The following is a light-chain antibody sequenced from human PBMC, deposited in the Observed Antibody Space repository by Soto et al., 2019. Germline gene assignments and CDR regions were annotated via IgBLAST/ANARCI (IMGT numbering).Light chain of an antibody. CDR3: QHYGYSQST. Sequence: IVLTQSPGTLSLSPGERATLSCRASQTGSNSYLAWYQHKSGQAPRLLIYGVYTRASGIPDRFSGSGSGTEFTLTITRQEPEDSAVYFCQHYGYSQSTFGQGTKVEIK. CDR2: GVY. CDR1: QTGSNSY. J-gene: IGKJ1*01. V-gene: IGKV3-20*01.